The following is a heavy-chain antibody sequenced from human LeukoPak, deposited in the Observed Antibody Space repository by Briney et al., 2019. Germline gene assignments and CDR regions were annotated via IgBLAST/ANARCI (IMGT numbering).Heavy chain of an antibody. V-gene: IGHV3-9*01. CDR1: GFTFDDYA. Sequence: GGSLRLSCAASGFTFDDYALHWVRQAPGKGLEWVSGISWNSGSIGYADSVKGRFTISRDNAKNSLYLQMNSLRAEDTALYYCAKDTYGMDVWGQGTTVTVSS. CDR2: ISWNSGSI. CDR3: AKDTYGMDV. J-gene: IGHJ6*02.